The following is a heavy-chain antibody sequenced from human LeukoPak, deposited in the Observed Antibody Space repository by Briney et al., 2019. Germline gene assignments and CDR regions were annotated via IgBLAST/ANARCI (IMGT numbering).Heavy chain of an antibody. J-gene: IGHJ3*02. CDR1: GFTVSSIH. Sequence: GGSLRLSCAASGFTVSSIHMVWVRQAPGKGLEWVSVTYTGGSSYYADSVKGRFIISRDISKNTLYLQMNSLRAEDSALYYCARGGRGSAAVVAPRSFDIWGQGTMVTVSS. D-gene: IGHD3-22*01. CDR2: TYTGGSS. CDR3: ARGGRGSAAVVAPRSFDI. V-gene: IGHV3-53*01.